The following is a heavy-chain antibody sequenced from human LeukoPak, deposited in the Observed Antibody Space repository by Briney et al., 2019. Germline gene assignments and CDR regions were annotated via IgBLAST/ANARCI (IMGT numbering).Heavy chain of an antibody. CDR1: GYTFTDYY. V-gene: IGHV1-2*02. CDR3: ARDKDTYYYGSGSLDY. D-gene: IGHD3-10*01. J-gene: IGHJ4*02. CDR2: ISPNSGGT. Sequence: ASVKVSCKASGYTFTDYYMHWVRQAPGQGLEWMGWISPNSGGTNYAQKFQGRVTMTRDTSISTAYMELSRLRSDDTAVYYCARDKDTYYYGSGSLDYWGQGTLVTVSS.